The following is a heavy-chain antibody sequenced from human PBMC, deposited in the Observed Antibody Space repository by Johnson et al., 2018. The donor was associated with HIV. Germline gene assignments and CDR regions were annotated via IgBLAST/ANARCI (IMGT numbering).Heavy chain of an antibody. V-gene: IGHV3-30*04. J-gene: IGHJ3*02. CDR1: GFTFSSHA. D-gene: IGHD1-1*01. CDR2: ISFDGTSK. CDR3: AKDKLERQTFDAFDI. Sequence: QVQLVESGGGVVQPGRSLRLSCAASGFTFSSHAMHWVRQAPGKGLEWVAFISFDGTSKYYADSVKGRFTISRDNSKNTVYLQMNSLRVEDTALYYCAKDKLERQTFDAFDIWGQGTMVTVSS.